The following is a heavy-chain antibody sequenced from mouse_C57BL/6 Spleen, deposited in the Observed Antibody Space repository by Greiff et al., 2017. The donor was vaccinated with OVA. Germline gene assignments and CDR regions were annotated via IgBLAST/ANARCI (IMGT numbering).Heavy chain of an antibody. Sequence: QVQLKQPGAELVKPGASVKMSCKASGYTFTSYWITWVKQRPGQGLEWIGDIYPGSGSTNYNEKFKSKATLTVDTSSSTAYMQLSSLTSEDSAVYYCARDYYGSSYAMDYWGQGTSVTVSS. CDR3: ARDYYGSSYAMDY. J-gene: IGHJ4*01. CDR2: IYPGSGST. V-gene: IGHV1-55*01. D-gene: IGHD1-1*01. CDR1: GYTFTSYW.